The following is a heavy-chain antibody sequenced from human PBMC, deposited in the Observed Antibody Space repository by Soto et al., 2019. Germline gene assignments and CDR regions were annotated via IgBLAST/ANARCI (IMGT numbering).Heavy chain of an antibody. CDR2: ISYDGSNK. J-gene: IGHJ4*02. CDR3: AKDMWELLHPDY. D-gene: IGHD1-26*01. Sequence: PGGSLRLSCAASGFTFSSYGMHWVRQAPGKGLEWVAVISYDGSNKYYADSVKGRFTISRDNSKNTLYLQMNSLRAEDTAVYYCAKDMWELLHPDYWGQGTLVTVSS. V-gene: IGHV3-30*18. CDR1: GFTFSSYG.